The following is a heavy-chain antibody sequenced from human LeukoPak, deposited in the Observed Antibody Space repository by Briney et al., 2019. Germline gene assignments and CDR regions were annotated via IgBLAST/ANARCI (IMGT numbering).Heavy chain of an antibody. CDR3: ARGVSPYDAFDI. Sequence: ASVKVSCNASGYTFTGYYMHWVRQAPGQGLEWMGWINPNSGGTNYAQEFQGWVTMTRDTSISTAYMELSRLRSDDTAVYYCARGVSPYDAFDIWGQGTMVTVSS. J-gene: IGHJ3*02. D-gene: IGHD5/OR15-5a*01. CDR2: INPNSGGT. V-gene: IGHV1-2*04. CDR1: GYTFTGYY.